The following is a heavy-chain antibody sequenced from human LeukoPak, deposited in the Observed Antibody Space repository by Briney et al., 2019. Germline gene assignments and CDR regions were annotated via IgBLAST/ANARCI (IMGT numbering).Heavy chain of an antibody. V-gene: IGHV1-2*02. Sequence: GASVKVSCKASGYTFTGYYMHWVRQAPGQGLEWMGWINPNSGGTNYAQKFQGRVTMTRDTSISTAYMELSRLRSDDTAVYYCARGSDSSGYYPSDLFVYWGQGTLVTVSS. J-gene: IGHJ4*02. CDR2: INPNSGGT. CDR3: ARGSDSSGYYPSDLFVY. CDR1: GYTFTGYY. D-gene: IGHD3-22*01.